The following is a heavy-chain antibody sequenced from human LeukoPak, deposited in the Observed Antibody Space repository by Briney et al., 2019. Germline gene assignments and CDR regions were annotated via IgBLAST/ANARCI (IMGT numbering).Heavy chain of an antibody. CDR2: ISYDGSNK. D-gene: IGHD6-19*01. CDR3: IQQWLLGY. Sequence: PGGSLRLSCAASGFTFSSYGMHWVRQAPGKGLEWVAVISYDGSNKYYADSVKGRFTISRDNSKNTLYLQMNSLRAEDTAVYYCIQQWLLGYWGQGTLVTVSS. J-gene: IGHJ4*02. CDR1: GFTFSSYG. V-gene: IGHV3-30*03.